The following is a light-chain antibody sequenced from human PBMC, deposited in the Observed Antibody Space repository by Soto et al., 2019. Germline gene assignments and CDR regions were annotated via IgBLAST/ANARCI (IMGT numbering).Light chain of an antibody. CDR2: DTS. J-gene: IGKJ2*01. CDR1: QSVSNK. V-gene: IGKV3D-15*01. CDR3: QQYNDWPRYT. Sequence: EIVMTQSPATLSVSPGERATLSCRASQSVSNKLAWYQQRPGQAPRLLIYDTSTRATDIPARFSGRGSGTEFTLTIGSVQVEDSAVYYCQQYNDWPRYTFGQGTQLEIK.